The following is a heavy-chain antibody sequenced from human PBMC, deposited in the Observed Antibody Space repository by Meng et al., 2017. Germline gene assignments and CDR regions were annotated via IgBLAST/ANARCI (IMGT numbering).Heavy chain of an antibody. D-gene: IGHD2-15*01. CDR2: ISADGSKK. CDR3: ARDCSGGSCFFY. J-gene: IGHJ4*02. Sequence: GGSLRLSCAASGFTFSRYAMHWVRQAPDKGLEGVAVISADGSKKYYAESVKGRFTISRDNSKNTLYLQMNSLRAEDTAVYYCARDCSGGSCFFYWGQGTLVTVSS. CDR1: GFTFSRYA. V-gene: IGHV3-30*04.